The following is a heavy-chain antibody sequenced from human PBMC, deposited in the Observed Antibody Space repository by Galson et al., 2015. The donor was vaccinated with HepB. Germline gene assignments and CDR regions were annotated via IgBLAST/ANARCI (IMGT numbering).Heavy chain of an antibody. D-gene: IGHD4-23*01. J-gene: IGHJ6*02. CDR2: ISGSGGGT. Sequence: SLRLSCAASGSTFSSHAMSWVRQAPGKGLEWVSAISGSGGGTYYADSVKGRFTISRDNSKNTLYLQMNSLRAEDTAVYYCAKDVGSNWNYYGVDVWGQGTTVTVSS. CDR1: GSTFSSHA. V-gene: IGHV3-23*01. CDR3: AKDVGSNWNYYGVDV.